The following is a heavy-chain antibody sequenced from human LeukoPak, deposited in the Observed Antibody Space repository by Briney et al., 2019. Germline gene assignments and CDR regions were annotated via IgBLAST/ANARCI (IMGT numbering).Heavy chain of an antibody. Sequence: GGSLRLSCAASRFSFSNYWMHWVRQAPGKGLVWVSRVKSDGSNPSYADSVKGRFTISRDNAENMLYLQMNSLRAEDTAVYYCARNHYDILTGYCYDYWGQGTLVTVSS. V-gene: IGHV3-74*01. CDR1: RFSFSNYW. CDR2: VKSDGSNP. D-gene: IGHD3-9*01. CDR3: ARNHYDILTGYCYDY. J-gene: IGHJ4*02.